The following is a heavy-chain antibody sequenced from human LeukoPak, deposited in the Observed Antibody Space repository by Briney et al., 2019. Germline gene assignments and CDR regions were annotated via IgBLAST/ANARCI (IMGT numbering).Heavy chain of an antibody. J-gene: IGHJ6*02. CDR3: ASRGDYDFWSGYFSYYYYYGMDV. CDR2: IYYSGST. V-gene: IGHV4-39*01. D-gene: IGHD3-3*01. CDR1: GGSISSSSYY. Sequence: SETLSLTCTVSGGSISSSSYYWGWIRQPPGKGLEWIGGIYYSGSTYYNPSLKSRVTISVDTSKNQFSLKLSSVTAADTAVYYCASRGDYDFWSGYFSYYYYYGMDVWGQGTTVTVSS.